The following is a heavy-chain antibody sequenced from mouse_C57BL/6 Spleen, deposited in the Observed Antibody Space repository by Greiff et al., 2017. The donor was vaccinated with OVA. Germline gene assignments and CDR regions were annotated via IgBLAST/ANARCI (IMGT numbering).Heavy chain of an antibody. V-gene: IGHV1-82*01. Sequence: VQLQESGPELVKPGASVKISCKASGYAFSSSWMNWVKQRPGKGLEWIGRIYPGDGDTNYNGKFKGKATLTADKSSSTAYMQLSSLTSEDSAVYFCARWITTVGFDYWGQGTTLTVSS. CDR1: GYAFSSSW. CDR2: IYPGDGDT. CDR3: ARWITTVGFDY. D-gene: IGHD1-1*01. J-gene: IGHJ2*01.